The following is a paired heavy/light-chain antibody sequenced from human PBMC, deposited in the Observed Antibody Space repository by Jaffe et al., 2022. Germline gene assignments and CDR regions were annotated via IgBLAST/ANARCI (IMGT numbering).Heavy chain of an antibody. CDR1: GFTFSSYS. Sequence: EVQLVESGGGLVKPGGSLRLSCAASGFTFSSYSMNWVRQAPGKGLEWVSSISSSSSYIYYADSVKGRFTISRDNAKNSLYLQMNSLRAEDTAVYYCARDSVIQGSIGGDAFDIWGQGTMVTVSS. CDR3: ARDSVIQGSIGGDAFDI. CDR2: ISSSSSYI. D-gene: IGHD2-21*01. V-gene: IGHV3-21*01. J-gene: IGHJ3*02.
Light chain of an antibody. CDR2: DAS. Sequence: EIVLTQSPATLSLSPGERATLSCRASQSVSSYLAWYQQKPGQAPRLLIYDASNRATGIPARFSGSGSGTDFTLTISSLEPEDFAVYYCQQRSNWPPWTFGQGTKVEIK. J-gene: IGKJ1*01. V-gene: IGKV3-11*01. CDR3: QQRSNWPPWT. CDR1: QSVSSY.